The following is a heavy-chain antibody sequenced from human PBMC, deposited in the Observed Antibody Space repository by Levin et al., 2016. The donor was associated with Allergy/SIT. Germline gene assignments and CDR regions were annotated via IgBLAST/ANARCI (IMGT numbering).Heavy chain of an antibody. CDR2: IWYDGSKE. D-gene: IGHD3/OR15-3a*01. CDR1: GFTFRAHG. J-gene: IGHJ4*02. CDR3: ARDLSFGSAAD. V-gene: IGHV3-33*01. Sequence: GGSLRLSCVASGFTFRAHGIHWVRQAPGKGLEWVAIIWYDGSKENYADSVRGRFTISRDNSKDMAFLQMNSLRVEDTAVYFCARDLSFGSAADWGQGTLVTVSS.